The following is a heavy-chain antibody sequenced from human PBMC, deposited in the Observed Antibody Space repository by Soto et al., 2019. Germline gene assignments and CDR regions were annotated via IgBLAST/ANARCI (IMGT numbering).Heavy chain of an antibody. V-gene: IGHV3-74*01. CDR1: GFTFSNYW. Sequence: EVQLVESGGALVQPGGSLRLSCAASGFTFSNYWMHWVRQAPGKGLVWISRMNSDGSNTVYADAVKGRFTISRDNAKNTLYLQMNSLRVEDTAVYYCAISKGGVSKGPTTYWGQGTLVTVSS. CDR2: MNSDGSNT. D-gene: IGHD1-26*01. CDR3: AISKGGVSKGPTTY. J-gene: IGHJ4*02.